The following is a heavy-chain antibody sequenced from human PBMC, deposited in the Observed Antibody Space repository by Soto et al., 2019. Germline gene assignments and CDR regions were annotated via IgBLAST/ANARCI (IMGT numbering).Heavy chain of an antibody. CDR3: ANSRGGTFLGYHGMDI. CDR1: GGTFSSRA. V-gene: IGHV1-69*01. CDR2: IIPVFGRV. Sequence: QVQLVQSGPEVKKTGTSVKVSCKASGGTFSSRAISWVRQAPGQGLEWMGGIIPVFGRVNYAEKFQDRVTITADESTGTVYIELSSLRSDDTALYYCANSRGGTFLGYHGMDIWGQGTTVSVSS. J-gene: IGHJ6*02. D-gene: IGHD3-16*01.